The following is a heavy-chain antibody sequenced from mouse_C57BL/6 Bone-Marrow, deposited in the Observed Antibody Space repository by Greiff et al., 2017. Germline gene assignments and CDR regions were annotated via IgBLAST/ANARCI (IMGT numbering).Heavy chain of an antibody. CDR3: ARNYYGRGYFDY. D-gene: IGHD1-1*01. Sequence: EVKLMESGPGLAKPSQTLSLTCSVTGYSITSDYWNWIRKFPGNQLDYMGYICYSGSTYYNPSLKSRFSITRDTSKNQYYLQWNSVTTEDTATYYCARNYYGRGYFDYWGQGTTLTGSS. J-gene: IGHJ2*01. CDR1: GYSITSDY. CDR2: ICYSGST. V-gene: IGHV3-8*01.